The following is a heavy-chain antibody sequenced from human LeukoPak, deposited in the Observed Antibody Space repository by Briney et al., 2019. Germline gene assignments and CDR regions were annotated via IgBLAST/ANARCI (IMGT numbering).Heavy chain of an antibody. CDR2: INPNSGGT. D-gene: IGHD1-26*01. V-gene: IGHV1-2*02. Sequence: GASVKVSCKASGYTFTGYYMHWVRQAPGQGLEWMGWINPNSGGTNYAQKLQGRVTMTTDTSTSTAYMELRSLRSDDTAVYYCARGNGVGASYVVGKFDYWGQGTLVTVSS. CDR3: ARGNGVGASYVVGKFDY. J-gene: IGHJ4*02. CDR1: GYTFTGYY.